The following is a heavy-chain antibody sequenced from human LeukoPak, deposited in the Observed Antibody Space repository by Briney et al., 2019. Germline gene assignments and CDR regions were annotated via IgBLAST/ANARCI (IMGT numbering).Heavy chain of an antibody. V-gene: IGHV3-30-3*01. CDR2: ISYDGSNK. J-gene: IGHJ4*02. D-gene: IGHD6-13*01. CDR3: ARDRAFGIAAAGPFDY. Sequence: GGSLRLSCAASGFTFSSYAMHWVRQAPGKGLEWVAVISYDGSNKYYADSVKGRFTISRDNSKNTLYLQMNSLRAEDTAVYYCARDRAFGIAAAGPFDYWGQGTLVTVSS. CDR1: GFTFSSYA.